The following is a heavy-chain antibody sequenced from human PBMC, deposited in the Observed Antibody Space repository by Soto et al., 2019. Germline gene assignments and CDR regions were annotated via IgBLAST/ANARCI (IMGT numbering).Heavy chain of an antibody. CDR1: GGSISSGGYS. Sequence: PSETLSLTCVVSGGSISSGGYSLSWIRQPPGKGLEWIGYIYHSGSTYYNPSLKSRVTISVVRSKNQFSLKLSSVTAADTAVYYCARVDYDSTWFDPWGQGTLVTVSS. J-gene: IGHJ5*02. CDR2: IYHSGST. CDR3: ARVDYDSTWFDP. V-gene: IGHV4-30-2*01. D-gene: IGHD3-22*01.